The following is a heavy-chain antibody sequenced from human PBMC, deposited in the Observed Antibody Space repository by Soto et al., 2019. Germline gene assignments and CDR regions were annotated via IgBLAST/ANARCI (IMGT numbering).Heavy chain of an antibody. V-gene: IGHV4-30-2*01. D-gene: IGHD1-26*01. CDR3: ARGAGFDSLDY. J-gene: IGHJ4*02. Sequence: KPSETLSLTCTVSGASITYGAYSWSWIRQTPGKGLEWIGYINHLETTFYNPSFESRLTLSIDRTKNQFSLNLKSMSAADRDVYFCARGAGFDSLDYWGQAILVTVSS. CDR1: GASITYGAYS. CDR2: INHLETT.